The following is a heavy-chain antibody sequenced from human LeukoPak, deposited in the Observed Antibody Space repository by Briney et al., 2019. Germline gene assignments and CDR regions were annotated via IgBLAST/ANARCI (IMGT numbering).Heavy chain of an antibody. CDR2: IYYSGST. V-gene: IGHV4-59*08. CDR1: GGSISSYY. D-gene: IGHD3-3*01. CDR3: ARHLAYDDFWSGYYGLIFDY. Sequence: PSETLSLTCTVSGGSISSYYWSWIRQPPGKGLEWIGYIYYSGSTNYNPSLKSRVTISVDTSKNQFSLKLSSVTAADMAVYYCARHLAYDDFWSGYYGLIFDYWGQGTLVTVSS. J-gene: IGHJ4*02.